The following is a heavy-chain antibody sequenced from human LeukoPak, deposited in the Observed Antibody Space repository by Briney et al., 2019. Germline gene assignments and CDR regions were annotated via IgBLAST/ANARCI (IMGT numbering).Heavy chain of an antibody. J-gene: IGHJ4*02. D-gene: IGHD3-9*01. CDR1: GGSFSGYY. V-gene: IGHV4-34*01. CDR3: ARGLGGLRYFAL. CDR2: INHSGST. Sequence: SETLSLTCAAYGGSFSGYYWSWIRQPPGKGLEWIGEINHSGSTNYNPSLKSRVTISVDTSKNQFSLKLSSVTAADTAVYYCARGLGGLRYFALWGQGTLVTVSS.